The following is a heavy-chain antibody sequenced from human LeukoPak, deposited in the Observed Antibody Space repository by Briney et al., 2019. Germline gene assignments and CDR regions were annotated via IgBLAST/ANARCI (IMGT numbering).Heavy chain of an antibody. CDR2: VYHSGNI. CDR3: ARSEGIAAAAPFDY. D-gene: IGHD6-13*01. J-gene: IGHJ4*02. Sequence: SGTLSLTCVVSGGSINNNNWWSWVRQPPGKGLEWIGEVYHSGNINYNPSLKSRVTISVDNSKNQFSLKLTSVTAADTAVYYCARSEGIAAAAPFDYWGQGTLVTVSS. V-gene: IGHV4-4*02. CDR1: GGSINNNNW.